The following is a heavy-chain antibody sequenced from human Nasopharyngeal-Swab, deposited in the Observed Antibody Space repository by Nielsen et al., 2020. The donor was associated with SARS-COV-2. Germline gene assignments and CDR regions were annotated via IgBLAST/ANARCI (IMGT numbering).Heavy chain of an antibody. CDR1: GGSFSGYY. Sequence: SETLSLTCAVYGGSFSGYYWSWIRQPPGKGLEWIGEINHSGSTNYNPSLKSRVTISVDTSKNQFSLKLSSVTAADTAEYYCARLAIAARRGSGDYWGQGTLVTVSS. CDR3: ARLAIAARRGSGDY. J-gene: IGHJ4*02. V-gene: IGHV4-34*01. D-gene: IGHD6-6*01. CDR2: INHSGST.